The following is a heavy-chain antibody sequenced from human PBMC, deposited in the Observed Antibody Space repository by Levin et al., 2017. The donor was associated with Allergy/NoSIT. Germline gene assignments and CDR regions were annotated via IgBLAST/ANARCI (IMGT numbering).Heavy chain of an antibody. Sequence: AASVKVSCKAYGHKFTKSSMHWVRQAPGQGLEWIAIIDPRGDSTRDAQKFQGRVTTAWDASTSTVTMELRSLTSEDTAVYYCARDNSGWSSDFWGQGTLVTV. CDR3: ARDNSGWSSDF. CDR1: GHKFTKSS. J-gene: IGHJ3*01. D-gene: IGHD6-19*01. V-gene: IGHV1-46*01. CDR2: IDPRGDST.